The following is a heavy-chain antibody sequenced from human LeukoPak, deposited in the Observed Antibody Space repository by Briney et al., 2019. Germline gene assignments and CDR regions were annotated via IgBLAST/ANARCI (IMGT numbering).Heavy chain of an antibody. V-gene: IGHV1-2*02. J-gene: IGHJ6*02. CDR3: ARDLIYSSSLTPLYYYYGMDV. CDR1: GYTFTGYY. CDR2: INPNSGGT. D-gene: IGHD6-13*01. Sequence: ASVKVSCKASGYTFTGYYMHWVRQAPGQGLEWMGWINPNSGGTNYAQKFQGRVTMTRDTSISTAYMVLSRLRSDDTAVYYCARDLIYSSSLTPLYYYYGMDVWGQGTTVTVSS.